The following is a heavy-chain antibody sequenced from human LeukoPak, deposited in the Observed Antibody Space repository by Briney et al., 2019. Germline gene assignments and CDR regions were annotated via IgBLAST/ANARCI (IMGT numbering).Heavy chain of an antibody. Sequence: GGSLRLSCAASGFTFSSYGMSWVRQAPGKGLEWVSAIETGGASTYYADSVKGRFTISRDNSKNTLYLQMNSLRAEDTAVYYCAKTRMWLREFDYWGQGTLVTVSS. CDR1: GFTFSSYG. D-gene: IGHD5-12*01. CDR2: IETGGAST. J-gene: IGHJ4*02. CDR3: AKTRMWLREFDY. V-gene: IGHV3-23*05.